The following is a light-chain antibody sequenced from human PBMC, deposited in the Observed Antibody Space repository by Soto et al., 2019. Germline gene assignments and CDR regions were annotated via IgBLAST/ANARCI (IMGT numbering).Light chain of an antibody. Sequence: QSALTQPASVSGSPGQSITISCTGTSNDVGGYNYVSWYQQYPGKAPKLMIYDVSNRPSGVSNRFSGSKSGNTASLTISGLQAEDEADYYCSSYTSNSYTSSSTLYVFGTGTKLTVL. J-gene: IGLJ1*01. CDR3: SSYTSNSYTSSSTLYV. V-gene: IGLV2-14*01. CDR1: SNDVGGYNY. CDR2: DVS.